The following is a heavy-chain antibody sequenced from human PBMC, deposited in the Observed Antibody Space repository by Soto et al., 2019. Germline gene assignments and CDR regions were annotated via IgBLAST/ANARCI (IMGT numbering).Heavy chain of an antibody. CDR1: GFTFRRYD. V-gene: IGHV3-21*01. D-gene: IGHD3-9*01. CDR3: ARLYDVLTGGFDS. J-gene: IGHJ4*02. CDR2: ISSSMISI. Sequence: GGSLRLSCAASGFTFRRYDMNWVRQSPGKGLEWVASISSSMISIYYADSVKGRFAISRDNARNILYLQMNSLRAEDTAVYCCARLYDVLTGGFDSWGQGTRVTVS.